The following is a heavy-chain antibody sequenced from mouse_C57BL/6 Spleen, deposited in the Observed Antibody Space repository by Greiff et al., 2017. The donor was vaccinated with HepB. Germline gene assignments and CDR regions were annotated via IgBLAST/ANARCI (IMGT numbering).Heavy chain of an antibody. CDR1: GFTFSNYW. J-gene: IGHJ2*01. CDR3: TVHSNYGDY. V-gene: IGHV6-3*01. Sequence: EVMLVESGGGLVQPGGSMKLSCVASGFTFSNYWMNWVRQSPEKGLEWVAQIRLKSDNYATHYAESVKGRFTISRDDSKSSFYLQMNNLRAEDTGIYYCTVHSNYGDYWGQGTTLTVSS. D-gene: IGHD2-5*01. CDR2: IRLKSDNYAT.